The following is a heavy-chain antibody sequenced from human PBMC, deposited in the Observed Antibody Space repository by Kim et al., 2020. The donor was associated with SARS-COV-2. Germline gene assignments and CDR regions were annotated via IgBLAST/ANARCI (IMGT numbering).Heavy chain of an antibody. J-gene: IGHJ6*02. V-gene: IGHV3-21*01. CDR1: GFTFSSYS. CDR2: ISSSSSYI. D-gene: IGHD3-9*01. CDR3: ARDLWEDDILTGYYPPPLGYYGMDV. Sequence: GGSLRLSCAASGFTFSSYSMNWVRQAPGKGLEWVSSISSSSSYIYYADSVKGRFTISRDNAKNSLYLQMNSLRAEDTAVYYCARDLWEDDILTGYYPPPLGYYGMDVWGQGTTVTVSS.